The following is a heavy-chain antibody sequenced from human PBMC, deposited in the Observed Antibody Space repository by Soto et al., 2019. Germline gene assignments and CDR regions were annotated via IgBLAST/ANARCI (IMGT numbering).Heavy chain of an antibody. Sequence: PGGSLRLSCAASGFTFSSYEMNWVRQAPGKGLEWVSYISSSGSSIFYADSVKGRFTISRDNAKNSLYLQMNSLRGEDTAVYYCARIQSGGYWKFDTWGQGTLVTVSS. V-gene: IGHV3-48*03. CDR3: ARIQSGGYWKFDT. CDR1: GFTFSSYE. J-gene: IGHJ4*02. D-gene: IGHD1-26*01. CDR2: ISSSGSSI.